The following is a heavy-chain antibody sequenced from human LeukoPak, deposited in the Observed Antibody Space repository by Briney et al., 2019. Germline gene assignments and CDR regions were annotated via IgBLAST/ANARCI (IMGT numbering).Heavy chain of an antibody. CDR1: GGSISCYY. CDR2: IHQSGNA. J-gene: IGHJ4*02. Sequence: SETQSLTCTVSGGSISCYYWSWIRQPPGKGLEWVGFIHQSGNANFNSSLKSRVTMSVDTSKNQFSLKLSSVTAAVTAVYYCARRHSSSWATLEYWGQGTLVTVSS. V-gene: IGHV4-59*08. D-gene: IGHD6-13*01. CDR3: ARRHSSSWATLEY.